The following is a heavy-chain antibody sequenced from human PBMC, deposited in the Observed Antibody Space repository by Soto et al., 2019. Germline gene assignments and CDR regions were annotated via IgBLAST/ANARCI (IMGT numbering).Heavy chain of an antibody. CDR3: ARAGYSNSWYTFDY. D-gene: IGHD6-13*01. CDR2: ISYDGSNK. CDR1: GFTFSNYA. J-gene: IGHJ4*02. V-gene: IGHV3-30*14. Sequence: GGSLRLSCAASGFTFSNYAVTWVRQAPGKGLEWVAVISYDGSNKYYADSVKGRFTISRDNSKNTLYLQMNSLRAEDKAVYYCARAGYSNSWYTFDYWGQGTVVTVSS.